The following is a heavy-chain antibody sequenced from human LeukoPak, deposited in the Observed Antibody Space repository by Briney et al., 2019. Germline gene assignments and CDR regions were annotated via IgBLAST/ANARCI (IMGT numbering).Heavy chain of an antibody. CDR3: ARGRGGDCVPSRFDN. V-gene: IGHV3-23*01. CDR2: VSGSGGIT. Sequence: GGSLRLSCSASGFAFSGFAMGWVRQAPGKGLEWVSSVSGSGGITYYADSVEGRFTISRDNSKNTLYLQMSSLGVDDTALYYCARGRGGDCVPSRFDNWGQGTLVTVSS. CDR1: GFAFSGFA. J-gene: IGHJ4*02. D-gene: IGHD2-21*02.